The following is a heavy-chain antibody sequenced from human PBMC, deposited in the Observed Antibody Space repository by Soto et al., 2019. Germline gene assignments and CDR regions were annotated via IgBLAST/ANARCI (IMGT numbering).Heavy chain of an antibody. D-gene: IGHD6-19*01. V-gene: IGHV3-23*01. CDR2: ISGSGGST. CDR3: AKPPIAVAAQRLPYYYGMDV. Sequence: PGGSLRLSCAASGFTFSSYAMSWVRQAPGKGLEWVSAISGSGGSTYYADSVKGRFTISRDNSKNTLYLQMNSLRAEDTAVYYCAKPPIAVAAQRLPYYYGMDVWGQGTTVTVSS. CDR1: GFTFSSYA. J-gene: IGHJ6*02.